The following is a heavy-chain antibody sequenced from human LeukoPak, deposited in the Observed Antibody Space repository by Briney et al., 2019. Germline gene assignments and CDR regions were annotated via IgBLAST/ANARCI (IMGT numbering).Heavy chain of an antibody. CDR2: IYSRGST. J-gene: IGHJ4*02. CDR1: GGSISRYY. CDR3: ARLIAAAGYFDY. Sequence: SETLSLTCTVSGGSISRYYWSCIRQPDGKALEYFARIYSRGSTNYRPSLKSRVTISVDTSKNQFSLELSSVTAADTAVYYCARLIAAAGYFDYWGQGTLVTVSS. V-gene: IGHV4-4*07. D-gene: IGHD6-13*01.